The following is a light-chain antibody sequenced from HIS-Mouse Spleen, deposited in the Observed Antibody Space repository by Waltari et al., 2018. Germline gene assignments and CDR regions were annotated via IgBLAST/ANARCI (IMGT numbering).Light chain of an antibody. CDR3: SSYTSSSPYVV. V-gene: IGLV2-14*01. CDR1: SSDVGGYNY. J-gene: IGLJ2*01. Sequence: QSALTQPASVSGSPGQSITIPCTGTSSDVGGYNYVSWYQQPPGKAPKLMIYEVSNRPSGVSNRFSGSKSGNTASLTISGLQAEDEADYYCSSYTSSSPYVVFGGGTKLTVL. CDR2: EVS.